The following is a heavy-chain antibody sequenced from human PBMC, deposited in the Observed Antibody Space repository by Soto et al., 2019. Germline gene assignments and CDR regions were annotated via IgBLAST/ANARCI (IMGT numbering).Heavy chain of an antibody. D-gene: IGHD3-22*01. Sequence: SVKVSCKAAGGTFSSYAISWVRQAPGQGLEWMGGIIPIFGTANYAPKFQGRVTITADESTSPAYPELSSPRSQAPPVYYCARVVEGHYDSSGYRYFQHWGQGTLVTVSS. CDR1: GGTFSSYA. CDR3: ARVVEGHYDSSGYRYFQH. J-gene: IGHJ1*01. CDR2: IIPIFGTA. V-gene: IGHV1-69*13.